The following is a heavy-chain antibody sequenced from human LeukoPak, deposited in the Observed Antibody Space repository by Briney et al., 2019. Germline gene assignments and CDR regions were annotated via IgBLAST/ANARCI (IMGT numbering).Heavy chain of an antibody. CDR1: AFTFSSYW. CDR3: ARDRGRNDY. J-gene: IGHJ4*02. D-gene: IGHD1-26*01. V-gene: IGHV3-48*04. CDR2: ISSSGSTI. Sequence: PGGSLRLSCETSAFTFSSYWMSWVRQAPGKGLEWVSYISSSGSTIYYADSVKGRFTISRDNAKNSLYLQMNSLRAEDTAVYYCARDRGRNDYWGQGTLVTVSS.